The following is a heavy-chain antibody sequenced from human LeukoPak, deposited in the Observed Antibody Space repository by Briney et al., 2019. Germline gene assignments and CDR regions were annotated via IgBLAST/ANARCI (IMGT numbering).Heavy chain of an antibody. D-gene: IGHD1-26*01. V-gene: IGHV4-61*08. J-gene: IGHJ4*02. Sequence: SETLSLTCTVSGASVGSAGYYWSWIRQPPGGGLEWIGYIYYISNTNYNPSLKSRVTMSVDPSRNQFSLKLNSVTAADTAVYYCARTQSQSGSYRYYFGYWGQGTLVTVSS. CDR3: ARTQSQSGSYRYYFGY. CDR2: IYYISNT. CDR1: GASVGSAGYY.